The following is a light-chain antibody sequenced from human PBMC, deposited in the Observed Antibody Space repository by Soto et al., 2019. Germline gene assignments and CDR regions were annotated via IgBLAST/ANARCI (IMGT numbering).Light chain of an antibody. J-gene: IGKJ1*01. CDR2: GAS. Sequence: EIVLTQSPATLSLSPGERANISCRASQSVSSYLAWYKPQPGQAPSVLIYGASSRATGIPDRFSGSGSGTDFTLTIRRLEPEDFVVYYCQQYGSSPTFGQGTKVDIK. CDR1: QSVSSY. CDR3: QQYGSSPT. V-gene: IGKV3-20*01.